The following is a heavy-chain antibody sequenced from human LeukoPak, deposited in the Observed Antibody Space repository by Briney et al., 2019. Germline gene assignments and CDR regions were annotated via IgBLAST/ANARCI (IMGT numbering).Heavy chain of an antibody. CDR1: GGSFSGYY. V-gene: IGHV4-34*01. CDR3: ARGRITMVRGVTARG. CDR2: INHSGST. J-gene: IGHJ4*02. D-gene: IGHD3-10*01. Sequence: SETLSLTCAVYGGSFSGYYWSWIRQPPGKGLEWIGEINHSGSTNYNPSLKSRVTISVDTSKNRFSLKLSSVTAADTAVYYCARGRITMVRGVTARGWGQGTLVTVSS.